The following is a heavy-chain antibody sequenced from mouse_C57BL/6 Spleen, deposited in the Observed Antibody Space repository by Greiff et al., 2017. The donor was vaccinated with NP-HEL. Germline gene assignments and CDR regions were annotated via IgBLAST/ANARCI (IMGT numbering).Heavy chain of an antibody. CDR3: ARRGGYYYGSSFLFDY. J-gene: IGHJ2*01. CDR1: GYTFTDYN. V-gene: IGHV1-18*01. CDR2: INPNNGGT. Sequence: EVQLQQSGPELVKPGASVKIPCKASGYTFTDYNMDWVKQSHGKSLEWIGDINPNNGGTIYNQKFKGKATLTVDKSSSTAYMELRSLTSEDTAVYYCARRGGYYYGSSFLFDYWGQGTTLTVSS. D-gene: IGHD1-1*01.